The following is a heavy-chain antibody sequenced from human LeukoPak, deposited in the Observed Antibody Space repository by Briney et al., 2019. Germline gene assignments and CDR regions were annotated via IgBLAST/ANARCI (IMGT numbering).Heavy chain of an antibody. CDR2: ISYDGSNK. D-gene: IGHD6-13*01. J-gene: IGHJ4*02. V-gene: IGHV3-30*18. CDR3: AKGIVSIEVARLGYFDY. Sequence: GGSLRLSCAASGFTFSSYGMHWVRQAPGKGLEWVAFISYDGSNKYYGDSVKGRFTISRDNSKNTLYLQMNSLRAEDTAVYYCAKGIVSIEVARLGYFDYWGQGTLVTVSS. CDR1: GFTFSSYG.